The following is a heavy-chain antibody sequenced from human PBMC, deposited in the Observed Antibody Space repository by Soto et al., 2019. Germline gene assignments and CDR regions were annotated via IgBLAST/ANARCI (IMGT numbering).Heavy chain of an antibody. J-gene: IGHJ6*03. CDR3: ATHDRTTVTTNRGVFSYYYYMDV. Sequence: PGASVKVSCKVSGYTLTELSMHWVRQAPGKGLEWMGGFDPEDGETIYAQKFQGRVTMTEDTSTDTAYMELSSLRSEDTAVYYCATHDRTTVTTNRGVFSYYYYMDVWGKGTTVTVSS. V-gene: IGHV1-24*01. CDR1: GYTLTELS. CDR2: FDPEDGET. D-gene: IGHD4-17*01.